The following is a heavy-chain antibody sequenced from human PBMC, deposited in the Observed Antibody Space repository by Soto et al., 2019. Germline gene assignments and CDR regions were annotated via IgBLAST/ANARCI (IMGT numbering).Heavy chain of an antibody. Sequence: XXSLRLSCAASGFIFSDYYMDWVRQAPGNGLEWLXRTRNXANSYTQESAXXVKGRSTXXRDAQKNSLYLQMISLKTEDTAMYYCASPSAGYWGQGTLVTVSS. CDR1: GFIFSDYY. J-gene: IGHJ4*02. CDR3: ASPSAGY. V-gene: IGHV3-72*01. CDR2: TRNXANSYTQ.